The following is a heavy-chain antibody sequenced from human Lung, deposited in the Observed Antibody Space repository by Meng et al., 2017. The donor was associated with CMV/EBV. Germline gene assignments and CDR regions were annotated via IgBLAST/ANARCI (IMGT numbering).Heavy chain of an antibody. CDR3: ARGINGGCGD. D-gene: IGHD4-23*01. V-gene: IGHV6-1*01. CDR1: GDIVSSNSAA. Sequence: QVQLHESGPGLVTPSQTLSLTCAISGDIVSSNSAAWHWIRQSPSRGLEWLGRTYYRSKWYHEYAVSVKSRITISPDTPKNQFSLQLNSMTPEDTAVYYCARGINGGCGDWGQGTLVTVSS. CDR2: TYYRSKWYH. J-gene: IGHJ4*02.